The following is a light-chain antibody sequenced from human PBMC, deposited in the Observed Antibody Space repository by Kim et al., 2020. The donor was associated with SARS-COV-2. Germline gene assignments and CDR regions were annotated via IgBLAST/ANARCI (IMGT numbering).Light chain of an antibody. V-gene: IGKV1-5*01. J-gene: IGKJ2*01. CDR1: ETISTC. Sequence: SASVGDRVTITCRANETISTCLAWYQQKPGKAPKVLIHDASRLQSGVPSRFSGSGSGTEFTLTITSLTPDDSVVYFCQQYKTYSYTFGQGTKLEIK. CDR2: DAS. CDR3: QQYKTYSYT.